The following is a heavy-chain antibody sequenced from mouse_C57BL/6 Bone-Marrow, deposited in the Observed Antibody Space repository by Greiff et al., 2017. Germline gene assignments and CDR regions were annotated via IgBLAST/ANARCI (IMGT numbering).Heavy chain of an antibody. Sequence: QVQLQQPGAELVMPGASVKLSCKASGYTFTSYWMHWVKQRPGQGLEWIGEIDPSDSYTNYNQKFKGKSTLTVDKSSSTAYMQLSSLTSEDSAVYYCARDSNYVWFAYWGQGTLVTGSA. CDR1: GYTFTSYW. D-gene: IGHD2-5*01. J-gene: IGHJ3*01. V-gene: IGHV1-69*01. CDR2: IDPSDSYT. CDR3: ARDSNYVWFAY.